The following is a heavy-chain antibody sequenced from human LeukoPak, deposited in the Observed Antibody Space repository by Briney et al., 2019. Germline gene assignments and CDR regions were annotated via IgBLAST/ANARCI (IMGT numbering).Heavy chain of an antibody. D-gene: IGHD3-10*01. CDR1: GFTFSSYW. J-gene: IGHJ4*02. CDR2: IKQDGSEK. V-gene: IGHV3-7*01. CDR3: AKLAKYFYGSETFYFFEH. Sequence: HPGGSLRLSCAASGFTFSSYWMSWVRQAPGKGLEWVANIKQDGSEKYYVDSVKGRFTISRDNGKNSLYLQMNSLRVEDTAVYYCAKLAKYFYGSETFYFFEHWGQGTPVTASS.